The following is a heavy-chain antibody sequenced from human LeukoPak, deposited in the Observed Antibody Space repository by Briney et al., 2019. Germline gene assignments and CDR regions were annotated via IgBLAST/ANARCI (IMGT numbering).Heavy chain of an antibody. Sequence: PSETLSLTCTVSGDFITAYYWSWIRQPPGKGLEWIGYVYYSGSTEYNPSLRSRVTISLEMSKRQFSLNLTSVTAADTAVYYCARDPSSSATSDFWGQGTLVTVSS. V-gene: IGHV4-59*01. CDR1: GDFITAYY. D-gene: IGHD5-24*01. CDR2: VYYSGST. CDR3: ARDPSSSATSDF. J-gene: IGHJ4*02.